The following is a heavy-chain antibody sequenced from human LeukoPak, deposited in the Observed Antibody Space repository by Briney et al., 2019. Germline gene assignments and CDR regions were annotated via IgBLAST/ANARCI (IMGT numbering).Heavy chain of an antibody. CDR1: GGSISSYY. CDR3: ARDGGRCSSTSCQYYFDY. CDR2: IYYSGST. Sequence: SETLSLTCTVSGGSISSYYWSWIRQPPGKGLEWIGYIYYSGSTNYNPSLKSRVTISVDTSKNQFSLKLSSVTAADTAVYYCARDGGRCSSTSCQYYFDYWGQGTLVTVSS. V-gene: IGHV4-59*01. D-gene: IGHD2-2*01. J-gene: IGHJ4*02.